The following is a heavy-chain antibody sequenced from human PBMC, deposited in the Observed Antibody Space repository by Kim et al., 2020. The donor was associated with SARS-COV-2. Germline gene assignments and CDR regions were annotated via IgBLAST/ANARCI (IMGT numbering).Heavy chain of an antibody. J-gene: IGHJ6*02. V-gene: IGHV3-11*06. D-gene: IGHD6-13*01. Sequence: SVKGRFTISRDNAKNSLYLQMNSLRAEDTAVYYCARLAAAGAYYYYGMDVWGQGTTVTVSS. CDR3: ARLAAAGAYYYYGMDV.